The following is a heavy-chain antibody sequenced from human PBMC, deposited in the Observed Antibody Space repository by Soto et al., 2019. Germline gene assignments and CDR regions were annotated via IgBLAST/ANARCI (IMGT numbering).Heavy chain of an antibody. CDR3: SRRMVVGATLDDYYYYGMDV. Sequence: SVKVSCKASGGTFSSYAISWVRQAPGQGLEWMGGIIPIFGTANYAQKFQGRVTITADESTSTAYMELSSLRSEDTAVYYCSRRMVVGATLDDYYYYGMDVRAQGTTVTVSS. D-gene: IGHD1-26*01. CDR1: GGTFSSYA. CDR2: IIPIFGTA. J-gene: IGHJ6*02. V-gene: IGHV1-69*13.